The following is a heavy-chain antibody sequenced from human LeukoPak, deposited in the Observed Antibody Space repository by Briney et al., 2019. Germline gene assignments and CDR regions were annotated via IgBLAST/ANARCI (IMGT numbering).Heavy chain of an antibody. Sequence: PSETLSLTCAVYGGSFSGYYWSWIRQPPGKGLEWIGEINHSGSTNYNPSLKSRVTTSVDMSKNQFSLKLRSVTAADTAVYYCARLVRGQWLVLDYWGQGTLVTVSS. CDR2: INHSGST. V-gene: IGHV4-34*01. D-gene: IGHD6-19*01. J-gene: IGHJ4*02. CDR1: GGSFSGYY. CDR3: ARLVRGQWLVLDY.